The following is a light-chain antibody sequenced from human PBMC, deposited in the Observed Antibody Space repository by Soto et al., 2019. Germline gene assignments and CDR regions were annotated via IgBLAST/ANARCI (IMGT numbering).Light chain of an antibody. J-gene: IGLJ1*01. V-gene: IGLV2-14*03. CDR2: DVS. CDR1: SSDVGAYNF. CDR3: SSYTRSSTHV. Sequence: QSVLTQPASVSGSPGESITISCTGTSSDVGAYNFVSWYQQHPGKVPKLMIFDVSSRPSGVSDRFSGSKSGNTASLTISGLQAEDEGDYYCSSYTRSSTHVFGSGTKLTVL.